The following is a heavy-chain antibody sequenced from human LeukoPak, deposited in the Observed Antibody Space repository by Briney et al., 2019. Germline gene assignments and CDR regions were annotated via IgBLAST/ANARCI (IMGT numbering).Heavy chain of an antibody. CDR3: ARHITYYDILTGYYPDYFDY. Sequence: SETLSLTCTVSGGSISSYYWSWIRQPPGKGLGWIGYIYYSGSTNYNPSLKSRVTISVDTSKNQFSLKLSSVTAADTAVYYCARHITYYDILTGYYPDYFDYWGQGTLVTVSS. J-gene: IGHJ4*02. V-gene: IGHV4-59*08. CDR1: GGSISSYY. CDR2: IYYSGST. D-gene: IGHD3-9*01.